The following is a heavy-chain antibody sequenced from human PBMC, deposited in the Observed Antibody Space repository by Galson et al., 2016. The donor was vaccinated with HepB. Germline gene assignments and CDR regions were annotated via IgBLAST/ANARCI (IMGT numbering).Heavy chain of an antibody. D-gene: IGHD4-11*01. J-gene: IGHJ4*02. CDR2: IYYRGSS. V-gene: IGHV4-59*01. Sequence: SETLSLTCTVSGGSISNYYWSWIRQPPGKGLEWIGYIYYRGSSNYNPSLKSRVTISLDTSTNQFSLKLSSVTAADTAVYYCARGDYRPCYFDYWGQGTLVTVSS. CDR3: ARGDYRPCYFDY. CDR1: GGSISNYY.